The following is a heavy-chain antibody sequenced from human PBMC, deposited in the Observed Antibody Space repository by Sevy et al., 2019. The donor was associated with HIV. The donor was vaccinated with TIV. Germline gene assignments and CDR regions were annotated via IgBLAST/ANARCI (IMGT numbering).Heavy chain of an antibody. CDR1: GGSVGNDDYY. CDR2: IFYSGST. Sequence: SETLSPTCTVSGGSVGNDDYYWSWIRQPPGKGLEWIVYIFYSGSTYYNPSLKSRGSISVDTSKNHFSLRLRSVTAADTAVYYCARGVASSGAYKFDYWGPGTLVTVSS. V-gene: IGHV4-30-4*01. CDR3: ARGVASSGAYKFDY. D-gene: IGHD6-13*01. J-gene: IGHJ4*02.